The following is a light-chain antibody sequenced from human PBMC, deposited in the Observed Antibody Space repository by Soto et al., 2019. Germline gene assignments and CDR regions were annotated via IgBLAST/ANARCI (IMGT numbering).Light chain of an antibody. CDR1: QSISSY. J-gene: IGKJ5*01. CDR2: AAS. CDR3: QQLHDYPIT. V-gene: IGKV1-39*01. Sequence: DIHMTQSPSSLSASVGYRVTITCRASQSISSYLNWYQQKQGKAPKLLIYAASSLQSGVPSRFSGSGYGTDFNLTISSLQTEDFATYYCQQLHDYPITFGQGTRLEIK.